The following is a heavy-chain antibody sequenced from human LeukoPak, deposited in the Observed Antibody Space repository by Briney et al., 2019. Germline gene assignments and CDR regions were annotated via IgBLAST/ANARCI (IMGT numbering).Heavy chain of an antibody. J-gene: IGHJ4*02. Sequence: GGSLRLSCAASGFTFCSFAMSWVRQAPGKGLEWGSGISNSGGSTYYADSVKGRFTISRDNSRKTLYLQMNSLRAEDTAVYYCAKSSSYGYPYYFDYWGQGTLVTVSS. CDR2: ISNSGGST. CDR1: GFTFCSFA. V-gene: IGHV3-23*01. CDR3: AKSSSYGYPYYFDY. D-gene: IGHD5-18*01.